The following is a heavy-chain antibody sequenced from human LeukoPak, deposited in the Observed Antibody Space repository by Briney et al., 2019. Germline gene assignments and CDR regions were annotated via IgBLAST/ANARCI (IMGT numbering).Heavy chain of an antibody. CDR2: IHYSEST. CDR1: GGSIRSYY. CDR3: ASRSGSFSDAFDI. Sequence: SETLSLTCTVSGGSIRSYYWGWIRQPPGKGLEWIGYIHYSESTKYNPSLKSRVTMSVDTSKNQFSLKLSSVTAADTAVYYCASRSGSFSDAFDIWGQGTMVTVSS. J-gene: IGHJ3*02. D-gene: IGHD3-10*01. V-gene: IGHV4-59*08.